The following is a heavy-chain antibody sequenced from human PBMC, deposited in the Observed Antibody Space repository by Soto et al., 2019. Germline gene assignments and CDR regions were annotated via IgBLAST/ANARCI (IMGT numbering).Heavy chain of an antibody. CDR2: IYYSGGT. D-gene: IGHD6-19*01. CDR3: ASQAGFYYYYGMDV. J-gene: IGHJ6*02. V-gene: IGHV4-39*01. Sequence: PSETLSLTCTVSGGSISSGGYYWSWIRQHPGKGLEWIGYIYYSGGTYYNPSLKSRVTISVDTSKNQFSLKLSSVTAADTAVYYCASQAGFYYYYGMDVWGQGTTVTV. CDR1: GGSISSGGYY.